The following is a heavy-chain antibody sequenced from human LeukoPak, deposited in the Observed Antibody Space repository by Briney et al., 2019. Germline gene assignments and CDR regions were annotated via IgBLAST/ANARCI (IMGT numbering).Heavy chain of an antibody. CDR2: ISYDGSNK. V-gene: IGHV3-30-3*01. Sequence: GSLRLSCAASGLTFSSYAMHWVRPAPGKGLEWVAVISYDGSNKYYADSVKGRFTISRDNSKNTLYLQMNSLRAEDTAVYYCARAVRWDYWGQGTLVTVSS. CDR3: ARAVRWDY. J-gene: IGHJ4*02. D-gene: IGHD4-23*01. CDR1: GLTFSSYA.